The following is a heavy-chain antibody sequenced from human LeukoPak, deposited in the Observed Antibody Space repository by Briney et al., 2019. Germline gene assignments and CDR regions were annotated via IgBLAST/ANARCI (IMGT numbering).Heavy chain of an antibody. CDR1: GFTFSSYW. CDR2: IKQDGSEK. CDR3: ARGIAVAAKGWFDP. Sequence: PGGSLRLSCAASGFTFSSYWMSWVRQAPGKGLEWVANIKQDGSEKYYVDSVKGRFTISRDNAKNSLYLQMNSLRAEDTAVYYCARGIAVAAKGWFDPWGQGTLVTVSS. V-gene: IGHV3-7*01. J-gene: IGHJ5*02. D-gene: IGHD6-19*01.